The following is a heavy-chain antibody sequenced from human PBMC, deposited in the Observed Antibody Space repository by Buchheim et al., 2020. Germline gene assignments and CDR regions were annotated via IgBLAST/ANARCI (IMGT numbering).Heavy chain of an antibody. Sequence: EVQLLESGGGLVQPGGSLRLSCAASGFIFSSYTMSWVRQAPGKGLEWVSGISGSGGFTDYADSVKGHFTISRDNSKTTLYLQMNSLRAEDTAVYYCAKDSLRSWPRYFFDYWGQGTL. D-gene: IGHD2-15*01. V-gene: IGHV3-23*01. CDR2: ISGSGGFT. CDR1: GFIFSSYT. J-gene: IGHJ4*02. CDR3: AKDSLRSWPRYFFDY.